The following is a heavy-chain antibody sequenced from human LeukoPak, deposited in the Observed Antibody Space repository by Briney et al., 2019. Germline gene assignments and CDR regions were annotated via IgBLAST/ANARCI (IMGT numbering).Heavy chain of an antibody. CDR3: ATDYYDSNGLIYFDY. Sequence: PGGSLRLSCAASGFTFSSYEMNWVRQAPGKGLEWVSYVSSSGSTINYADSVKGRFTISRDNAKNALYLQMNSLRAEDTAVYYCATDYYDSNGLIYFDYWGQGTLVTVFS. CDR1: GFTFSSYE. V-gene: IGHV3-48*03. CDR2: VSSSGSTI. J-gene: IGHJ4*02. D-gene: IGHD3-22*01.